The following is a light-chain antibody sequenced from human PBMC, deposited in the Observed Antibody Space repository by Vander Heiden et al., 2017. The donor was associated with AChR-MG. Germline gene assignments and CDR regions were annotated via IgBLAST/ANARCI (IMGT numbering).Light chain of an antibody. V-gene: IGKV3-20*01. J-gene: IGKJ1*01. CDR3: QQDGSSRT. CDR2: GAS. CDR1: QSISSSY. Sequence: EIVLTQSPGTLSLSPGERATLSCRASQSISSSYFAWYQQKPGQAPRLLIYGASSRANGIPDRFSGSGSGTDFTLTISRLEPEDFAVYYWQQDGSSRTFGQGTKVEIK.